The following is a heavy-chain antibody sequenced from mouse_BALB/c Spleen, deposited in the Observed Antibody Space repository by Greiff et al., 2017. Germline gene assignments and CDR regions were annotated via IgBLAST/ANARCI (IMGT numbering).Heavy chain of an antibody. D-gene: IGHD1-1*01. CDR1: GFTFSSYG. Sequence: EVKLMESGGGLVQPGGSLKLSCAASGFTFSSYGMSWVRQTPDKRLELVATINSNGGSTYYPDSVKGRFTISRDNAKNTLYLQMSSLKSEDTAMYYCARDVRRGSSYVYAMDYWGQGTSVTVSS. V-gene: IGHV5-6-3*01. CDR2: INSNGGST. CDR3: ARDVRRGSSYVYAMDY. J-gene: IGHJ4*01.